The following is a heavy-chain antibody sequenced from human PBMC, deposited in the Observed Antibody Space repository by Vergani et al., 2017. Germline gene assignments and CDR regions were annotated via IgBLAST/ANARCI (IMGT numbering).Heavy chain of an antibody. CDR1: GFTFSSYW. CDR2: IKQDGSEK. D-gene: IGHD5-18*01. V-gene: IGHV3-7*01. Sequence: EVQLVESGGGLVQPGGSLRLSCAASGFTFSSYWMSWVRQAPGKGLEWVANIKQDGSEKYYVDSVKGRFTISRDNAKNSLYLQMNSLRAEDTAVYYCARGVLHSYGYVHFDYWGQGTLVTVSS. CDR3: ARGVLHSYGYVHFDY. J-gene: IGHJ4*02.